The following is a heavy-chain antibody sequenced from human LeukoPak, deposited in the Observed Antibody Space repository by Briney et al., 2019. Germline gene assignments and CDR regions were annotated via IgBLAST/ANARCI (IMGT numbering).Heavy chain of an antibody. Sequence: PSETLSLTCAVYGGSFSGYYWSWTRQPPGKGLEWIGEINHSGSTNYNPSLKSRVTISVDTSKNQFSLKLSSVTAADTAVYYCARLRLGYWGQGTLVTVSS. J-gene: IGHJ4*02. CDR3: ARLRLGY. D-gene: IGHD6-6*01. CDR1: GGSFSGYY. CDR2: INHSGST. V-gene: IGHV4-34*01.